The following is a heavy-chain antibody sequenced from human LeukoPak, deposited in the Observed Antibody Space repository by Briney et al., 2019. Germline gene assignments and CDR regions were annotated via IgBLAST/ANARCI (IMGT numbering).Heavy chain of an antibody. D-gene: IGHD2-2*02. CDR3: ARDHYCSSTGCYTIFDY. Sequence: ASVKVSCKASGYTFTGYYMHWVRQAPGQGLEWMGWINPNSGGTNYAQKFQGRDTMTRDTSISTAYMELSRLRSDDTGVYYCARDHYCSSTGCYTIFDYWGQGTLVTVSS. J-gene: IGHJ4*02. CDR2: INPNSGGT. CDR1: GYTFTGYY. V-gene: IGHV1-2*02.